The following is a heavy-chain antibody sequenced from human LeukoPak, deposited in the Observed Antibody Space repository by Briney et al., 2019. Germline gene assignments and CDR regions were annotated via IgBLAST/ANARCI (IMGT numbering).Heavy chain of an antibody. CDR2: IYYSGST. CDR1: GGSISSYY. Sequence: SETLSLTCTVSGGSISSYYWSWLRQPPGKGLEWIGYIYYSGSTNYNPSLTSRVTISVDTSKNQFSLKLSSVTAADTAVYYCARGYGDGYNFDYFDYWGQGTLVTVSS. D-gene: IGHD5-24*01. J-gene: IGHJ4*02. CDR3: ARGYGDGYNFDYFDY. V-gene: IGHV4-59*01.